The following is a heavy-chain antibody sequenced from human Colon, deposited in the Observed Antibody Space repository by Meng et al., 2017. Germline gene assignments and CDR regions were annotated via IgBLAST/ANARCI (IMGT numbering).Heavy chain of an antibody. V-gene: IGHV4-61*10. J-gene: IGHJ4*02. CDR2: IYYSGTT. D-gene: IGHD1-14*01. Sequence: QERLRAAGPGLSRPSDTVLLSCTVSGGSGSSVYYYWIWIRQPTEKGLEWIGCIYYSGTTNYNHSLKSRVTISVYTSKNQFSLKLSSVTPADTAVYFCARDSVPGKYWGQGTLVTVSS. CDR1: GGSGSSVYYY. CDR3: ARDSVPGKY.